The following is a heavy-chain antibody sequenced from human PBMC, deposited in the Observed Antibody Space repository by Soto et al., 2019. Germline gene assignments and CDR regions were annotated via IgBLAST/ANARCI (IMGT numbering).Heavy chain of an antibody. CDR2: INPKTGDT. V-gene: IGHV1-2*02. J-gene: IGHJ5*02. CDR1: GYTFTDFY. CDR3: ATGTNGTTGWYHP. Sequence: QVQLVQSGTEVKKPGASVTVSCKSSGYTFTDFYLHWLRQAPGQGLEWVGWINPKTGDTKSSQKFQGRVTMSRDTSVSTAYIDRTSLTSDDTAMYYWATGTNGTTGWYHPWGQGTRVTVSS. D-gene: IGHD1-7*01.